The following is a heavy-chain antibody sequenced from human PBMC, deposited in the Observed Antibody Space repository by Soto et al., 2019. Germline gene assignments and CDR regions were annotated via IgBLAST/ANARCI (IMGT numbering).Heavy chain of an antibody. Sequence: QVQLVQSGAEVKKPGSSVKVSCKESGGTFSSYAIAWVRQAPGQGLEWMGGIVPIFGVANYAHKFHGRVAITADEATNTAYMEMSSLRSDDTAVYYCAKAAQTRYNWNDLGTWFDPWGQGTLVTVSS. CDR3: AKAAQTRYNWNDLGTWFDP. CDR2: IVPIFGVA. J-gene: IGHJ5*02. V-gene: IGHV1-69*01. CDR1: GGTFSSYA. D-gene: IGHD1-1*01.